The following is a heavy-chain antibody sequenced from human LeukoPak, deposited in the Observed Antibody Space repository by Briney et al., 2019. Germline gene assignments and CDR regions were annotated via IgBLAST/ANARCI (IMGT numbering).Heavy chain of an antibody. CDR3: ARAAIYSKWWTAWFDP. CDR2: IIPIFGTA. J-gene: IGHJ5*02. D-gene: IGHD4-11*01. CDR1: GGTFSSYA. V-gene: IGHV1-69*05. Sequence: SVMVSCKASGGTFSSYAISWVRQAPGQGLEWMGRIIPIFGTANYAQKFQGRVTITTDESTSTAYMELSSLRSEDTAVYYCARAAIYSKWWTAWFDPWGQGTLVTVSS.